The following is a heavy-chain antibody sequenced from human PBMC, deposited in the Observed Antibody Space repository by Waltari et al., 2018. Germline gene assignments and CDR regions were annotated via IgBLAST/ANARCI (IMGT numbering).Heavy chain of an antibody. J-gene: IGHJ5*02. CDR2: ISHSGST. Sequence: QVQLHQWGAGLLKPSETLSLTCAVSGGPFTDYSWSWIRQSPDKGLEWIGEISHSGSTNYNPSLKSRVTMSVDTIKKQFPLKLTSVTAADTAVYFCARTWGYSPPLGWFDPWGRGTRVTVSS. CDR1: GGPFTDYS. CDR3: ARTWGYSPPLGWFDP. V-gene: IGHV4-34*01. D-gene: IGHD1-26*01.